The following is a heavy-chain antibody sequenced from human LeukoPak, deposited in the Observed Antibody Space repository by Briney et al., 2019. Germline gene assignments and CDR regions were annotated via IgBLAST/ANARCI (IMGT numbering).Heavy chain of an antibody. CDR2: INPNSGGT. J-gene: IGHJ6*03. CDR3: ARDPSYCSGGSCLPYYYYYMDV. Sequence: ASVKVSCKASGYTFTSYGISWVRQAPGQGLEWMGWINPNSGGTNYAQKFQGRVTMTRDTSISTAYMELSRLRSDDTAVYYCARDPSYCSGGSCLPYYYYYMDVWGKGTTVTVSS. CDR1: GYTFTSYG. V-gene: IGHV1-2*02. D-gene: IGHD2-15*01.